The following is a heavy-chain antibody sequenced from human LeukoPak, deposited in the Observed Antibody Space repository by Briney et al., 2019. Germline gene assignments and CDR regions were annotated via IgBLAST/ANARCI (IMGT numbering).Heavy chain of an antibody. CDR3: SRDRGYSYGYPIWFYP. CDR2: INSGGST. J-gene: IGHJ5*02. CDR1: GFTVSSNY. V-gene: IGHV3-66*01. Sequence: PGGSLRLSCAASGFTVSSNYMSWVSQAPGKGMEWVSVINSGGSTYYADSVKGRFTISRHNSKNTLYLQMNSLRAEDTAVYYCSRDRGYSYGYPIWFYPWGQGTLVTVSS. D-gene: IGHD5-18*01.